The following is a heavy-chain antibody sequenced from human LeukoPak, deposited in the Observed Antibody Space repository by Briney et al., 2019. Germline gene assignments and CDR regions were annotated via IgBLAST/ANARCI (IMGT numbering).Heavy chain of an antibody. D-gene: IGHD2-2*01. CDR3: ARRVSSTSWFDY. J-gene: IGHJ4*02. V-gene: IGHV4-39*07. Sequence: PSETLSLTCTVSGGSISSSSYYWVWIRQPPGNGLDWIGNMHYSGSTYYNPSLKSRVTISVDTSKNQFSLKLSSVTAADTAVYYCARRVSSTSWFDYWGQGTLVTVSS. CDR1: GGSISSSSYY. CDR2: MHYSGST.